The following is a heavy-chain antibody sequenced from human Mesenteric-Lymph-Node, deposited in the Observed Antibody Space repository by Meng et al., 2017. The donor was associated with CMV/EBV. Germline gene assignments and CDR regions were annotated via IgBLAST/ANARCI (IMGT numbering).Heavy chain of an antibody. V-gene: IGHV1-46*01. CDR3: ARDRVVPAAIKSGWFDP. CDR1: GYTFTSYD. D-gene: IGHD2-2*01. CDR2: INPSGGST. Sequence: ASVKVSCQASGYTFTSYDINWVRQATGQGLEGMGIINPSGGSTSYAQKFQGRVTMTRDTSTSTVYMELSSLGSEDAAVDYCARDRVVPAAIKSGWFDPWGQGTLVTVSS. J-gene: IGHJ5*02.